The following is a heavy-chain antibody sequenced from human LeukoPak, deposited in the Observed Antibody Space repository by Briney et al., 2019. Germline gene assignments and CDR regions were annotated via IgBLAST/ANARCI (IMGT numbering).Heavy chain of an antibody. J-gene: IGHJ4*02. Sequence: SETLSPTCTVSGGSISSSNYYWGWIRQPPGKGLEWIGSIYYRGSTYYSPSLKSRVTISVDTSKNQFSLKLSSVTAADTAVYYCRPYYYDSSGYLVDYWGQGTLVTVSS. D-gene: IGHD3-22*01. CDR2: IYYRGST. CDR3: RPYYYDSSGYLVDY. CDR1: GGSISSSNYY. V-gene: IGHV4-39*01.